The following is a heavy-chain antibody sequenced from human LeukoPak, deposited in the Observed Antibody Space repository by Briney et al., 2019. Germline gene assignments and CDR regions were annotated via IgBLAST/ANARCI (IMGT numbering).Heavy chain of an antibody. V-gene: IGHV1-18*01. Sequence: ASVKVSCKASGYIFTSYDISWVRQAPGQGLEWMGWIRSNDVHTKYAQKFQGRVTMTMDTFTTTFYMELRSLTSDDTAMYYCARQQLVPNWFDPWGQGTLVTVSS. CDR2: IRSNDVHT. CDR3: ARQQLVPNWFDP. D-gene: IGHD6-13*01. CDR1: GYIFTSYD. J-gene: IGHJ5*02.